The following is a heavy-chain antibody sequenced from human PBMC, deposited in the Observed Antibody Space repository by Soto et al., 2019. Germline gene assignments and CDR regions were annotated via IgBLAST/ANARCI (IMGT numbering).Heavy chain of an antibody. J-gene: IGHJ6*02. CDR2: IIPIFGTA. D-gene: IGHD2-2*01. CDR1: GGTFSSYA. Sequence: QVQLVQSGAEVKKPGSSVKVSCKASGGTFSSYAISWVRQAPGQGLEWMGGIIPIFGTANYAQKFQGRVTIPADESTSTAYMELSSLRSEDTAVYYCARGPNVVPAVYYYYGMDVWGQGTTVTVSS. V-gene: IGHV1-69*01. CDR3: ARGPNVVPAVYYYYGMDV.